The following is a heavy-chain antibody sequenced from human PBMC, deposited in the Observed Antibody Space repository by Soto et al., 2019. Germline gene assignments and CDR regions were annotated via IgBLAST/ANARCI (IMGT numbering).Heavy chain of an antibody. CDR3: ARDLSGDYGALDT. J-gene: IGHJ3*02. Sequence: QVQLVESGGGVVQPGRSLRLSCAPSGFTFSSYGMHWARQAPGKGLEWVAVIWYDGSNKVYADSVKGRFTISRDKSKNKLYLQMNSLRAEDTAVYYCARDLSGDYGALDTWGQGTMVTVSS. CDR2: IWYDGSNK. D-gene: IGHD4-17*01. CDR1: GFTFSSYG. V-gene: IGHV3-33*01.